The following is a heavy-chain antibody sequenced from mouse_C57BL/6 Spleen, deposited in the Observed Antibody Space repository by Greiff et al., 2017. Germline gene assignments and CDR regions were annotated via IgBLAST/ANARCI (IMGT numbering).Heavy chain of an antibody. D-gene: IGHD1-1*01. CDR3: ARWALLGFAY. CDR2: IDPSDSYT. V-gene: IGHV1-69*01. CDR1: GYTFTSYW. Sequence: QVQLQQPGAELVMPGASVKLSCKASGYTFTSYWMHWVKQRPGQGLEWIGEIDPSDSYTNYNQKFKGKSTVTVDKSSSTAYMQLSSLTSEDSAVYYCARWALLGFAYWGQGTLVTVSA. J-gene: IGHJ3*01.